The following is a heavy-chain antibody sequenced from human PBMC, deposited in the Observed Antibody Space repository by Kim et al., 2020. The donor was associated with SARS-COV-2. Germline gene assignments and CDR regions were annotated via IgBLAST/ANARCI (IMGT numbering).Heavy chain of an antibody. D-gene: IGHD2-2*01. V-gene: IGHV1-46*01. J-gene: IGHJ6*02. CDR3: ARGGAGVVVPAAMVGYYYYGMDV. CDR2: INPSGGST. Sequence: ASVKVSCKASGYTFTSYYMHWVRQAPGQGLEWMGIINPSGGSTSYAQKFQGRVTMTRDTSTSTVYMELSSLRSEDTAVYYCARGGAGVVVPAAMVGYYYYGMDVWGQGTTVTVSS. CDR1: GYTFTSYY.